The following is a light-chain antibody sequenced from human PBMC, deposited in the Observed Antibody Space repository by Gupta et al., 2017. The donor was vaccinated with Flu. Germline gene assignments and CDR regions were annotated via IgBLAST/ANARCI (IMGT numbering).Light chain of an antibody. V-gene: IGKV2-30*01. CDR3: RQGMFWPRT. CDR1: QSLVYSDGNIY. J-gene: IGKJ1*01. CDR2: KGS. Sequence: DVVMTQSPHSLPVTLGQPVSISCRSSQSLVYSDGNIYLNWFHQRPGQSPRRLIYKGSNRDSGVPDRFSGSGSDADFTLKISRVEAEDVGTYYCRQGMFWPRTFGQGTKVETK.